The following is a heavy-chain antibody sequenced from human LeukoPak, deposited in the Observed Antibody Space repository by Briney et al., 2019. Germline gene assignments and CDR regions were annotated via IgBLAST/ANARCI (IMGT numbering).Heavy chain of an antibody. CDR2: ISSRSSTM. J-gene: IGHJ3*02. CDR3: ARGATVTLGTDAFDI. V-gene: IGHV3-48*02. D-gene: IGHD4-17*01. Sequence: PGGSLRLSCAASGFTFSSYSINWVRQAPGKGLEWVSYISSRSSTMYYAGSVKGRFTISRDNAKNSLYLQMNSLRDEDTAVYYCARGATVTLGTDAFDIWGQGTMVTVSS. CDR1: GFTFSSYS.